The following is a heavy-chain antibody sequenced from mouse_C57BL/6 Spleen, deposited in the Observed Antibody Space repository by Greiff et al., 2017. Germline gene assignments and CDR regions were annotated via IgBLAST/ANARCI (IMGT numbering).Heavy chain of an antibody. CDR2: ISNGGGST. J-gene: IGHJ3*01. Sequence: EVQLKESGGGLVQPGGSLKLSCAASGFTFSAYYMYWVRQTPETRLEWVAYISNGGGSTYYPDTVKGRFPISRDNAKNTLYLQMSRLKSEDTAMYYCASSGSWCAYWGQGTLVTVSA. D-gene: IGHD4-1*01. CDR3: ASSGSWCAY. CDR1: GFTFSAYY. V-gene: IGHV5-12*01.